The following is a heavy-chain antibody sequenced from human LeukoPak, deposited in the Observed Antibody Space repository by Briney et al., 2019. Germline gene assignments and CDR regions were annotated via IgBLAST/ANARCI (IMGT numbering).Heavy chain of an antibody. Sequence: SETLSLTCTVSGGSISSYYWSWIRQPPGKGLEWIGYIYYSGSTNYNPSLKSRVTISVDTSKNQFSLKLSSVTAADTAVYYCASSVDTAMVDYWGQGTLVTVSS. CDR2: IYYSGST. V-gene: IGHV4-59*01. J-gene: IGHJ4*02. CDR3: ASSVDTAMVDY. D-gene: IGHD5-18*01. CDR1: GGSISSYY.